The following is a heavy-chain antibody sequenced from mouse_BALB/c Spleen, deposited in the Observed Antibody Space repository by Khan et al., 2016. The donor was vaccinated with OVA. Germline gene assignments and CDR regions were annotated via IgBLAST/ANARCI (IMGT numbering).Heavy chain of an antibody. Sequence: EVELVESGGSLVRPGGSLKLSCAASGFSFSSYSMSWVRQTPEKRLEWVATISSGGTYTYYPDSVKGRFTISRDNAKNTLYLQMSSLKSEDTAMYYYPRHRGYYGHNPYFDYRGQGTTLTVSS. CDR1: GFSFSSYS. D-gene: IGHD1-1*01. CDR3: PRHRGYYGHNPYFDY. CDR2: ISSGGTYT. J-gene: IGHJ2*01. V-gene: IGHV5-6-4*01.